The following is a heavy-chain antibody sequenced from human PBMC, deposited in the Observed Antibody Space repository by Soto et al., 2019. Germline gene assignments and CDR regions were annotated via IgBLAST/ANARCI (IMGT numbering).Heavy chain of an antibody. CDR3: ARRARPDFYYMDV. CDR2: ISSNGVGK. V-gene: IGHV3-64*01. Sequence: EVQLAESGGGLAQPGGSLRLSCAASGFTLSGYAMDWVRQAPGKGLEDVSGISSNGVGKYYANSVQGRFTISRDNSKNTVYLQMGSLRPEDMAVYYCARRARPDFYYMDVWGKGTTVTVSS. J-gene: IGHJ6*03. CDR1: GFTLSGYA. D-gene: IGHD6-6*01.